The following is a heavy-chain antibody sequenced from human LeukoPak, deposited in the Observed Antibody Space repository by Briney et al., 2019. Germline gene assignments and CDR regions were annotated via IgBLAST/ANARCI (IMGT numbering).Heavy chain of an antibody. V-gene: IGHV3-64D*09. CDR2: NRDSGSST. J-gene: IGHJ6*02. CDR3: VRGYSFGPYGMDV. D-gene: IGHD2-15*01. CDR1: GFPFSSYA. Sequence: GSLRLSCSASGFPFSSYAMHWVRQAPGKGLEYVSANRDSGSSTYYADSVKGRFTIPRDNSKNMLYLQMSSLRAEDTAVYFCVRGYSFGPYGMDVWGQGTTVTVS.